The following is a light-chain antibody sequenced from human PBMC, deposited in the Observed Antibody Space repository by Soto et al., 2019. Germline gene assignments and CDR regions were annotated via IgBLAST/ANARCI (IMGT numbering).Light chain of an antibody. CDR1: QSVSSNY. CDR2: GAS. J-gene: IGKJ1*01. Sequence: EIVLTQSPGTLSLSPGERATLSCRASQSVSSNYLAWYQQKPGQAPRLLIYGASSRATGSPDRFSGSGSGTDFTLTISRLEPEDFAVYFCQQYGSSPATFGQGTKVDNK. V-gene: IGKV3-20*01. CDR3: QQYGSSPAT.